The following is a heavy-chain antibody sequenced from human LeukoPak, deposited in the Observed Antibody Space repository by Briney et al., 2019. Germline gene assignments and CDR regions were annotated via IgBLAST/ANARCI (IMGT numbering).Heavy chain of an antibody. V-gene: IGHV4-39*01. CDR1: GVSISTSTHY. CDR3: VRQGGWGGAASLIDF. Sequence: SETLSLTCTVSGVSISTSTHYWAWIRQPPGKGLEWIGSMFYRGSTYYNASLKSRVTLSVDTSSSQFSLKLSSVTASDTAIFYCVRQGGWGGAASLIDFWGQGTLVTVSS. D-gene: IGHD2-15*01. J-gene: IGHJ4*02. CDR2: MFYRGST.